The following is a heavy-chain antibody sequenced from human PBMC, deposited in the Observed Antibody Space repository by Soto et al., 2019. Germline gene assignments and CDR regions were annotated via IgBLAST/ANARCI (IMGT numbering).Heavy chain of an antibody. J-gene: IGHJ4*02. CDR3: AKDRKIYHDYDISGYYPSPVDY. D-gene: IGHD3-22*01. V-gene: IGHV3-30*18. Sequence: QVQLVESGGGVVQPGRSLRLSCAASGFTFSSYAMHWVRQAPGKGLEWVAVISYDGSNKYYADSVKGRFTISRDNSKNTLYLQMNSLRAEDTAVYYCAKDRKIYHDYDISGYYPSPVDYWGQGTLVTVSS. CDR1: GFTFSSYA. CDR2: ISYDGSNK.